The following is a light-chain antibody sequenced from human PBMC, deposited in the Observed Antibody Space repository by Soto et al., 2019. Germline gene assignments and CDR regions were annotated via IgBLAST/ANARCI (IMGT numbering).Light chain of an antibody. CDR1: QRVSSSY. J-gene: IGKJ1*01. CDR3: HQYGSSPRT. Sequence: EIVLTQSPGTLSLSPGERATLSCRASQRVSSSYLAWYQQKPGQAPRLLIYGVSTRAPGIPDRFRGSGSGTDFTLTITRLAPEDFAVYYCHQYGSSPRTFGQGTKVEIK. CDR2: GVS. V-gene: IGKV3-20*01.